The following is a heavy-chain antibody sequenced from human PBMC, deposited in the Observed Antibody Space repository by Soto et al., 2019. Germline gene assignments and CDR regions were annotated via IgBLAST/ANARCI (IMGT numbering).Heavy chain of an antibody. CDR3: ATVLTPLIVNETYYFDY. CDR2: INHFGST. V-gene: IGHV4-34*01. D-gene: IGHD3-16*02. Sequence: SETLSLTCAVYGGSFSGYYWSWIRHPPGKGLEWIGQINHFGSTNYNPSLKSRVTISSDTSKNQFSLKLTSVTAADTAVYYCATVLTPLIVNETYYFDYWGQGALVT. J-gene: IGHJ4*02. CDR1: GGSFSGYY.